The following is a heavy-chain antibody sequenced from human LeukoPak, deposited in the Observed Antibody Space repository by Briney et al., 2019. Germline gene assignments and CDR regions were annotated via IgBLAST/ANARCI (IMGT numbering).Heavy chain of an antibody. CDR2: ISSSSSYI. Sequence: PGGSLRLSCAASGFTVRSNYMNWVRQAPGKGLEWVSSISSSSSYIYYADSVKGRFTISRDNAKKSLYLQMNSLRAEDTAVYYCAGPMGPAAIFGFDYWGQGTLVTVSS. D-gene: IGHD2-2*01. V-gene: IGHV3-21*01. CDR1: GFTVRSNY. J-gene: IGHJ4*02. CDR3: AGPMGPAAIFGFDY.